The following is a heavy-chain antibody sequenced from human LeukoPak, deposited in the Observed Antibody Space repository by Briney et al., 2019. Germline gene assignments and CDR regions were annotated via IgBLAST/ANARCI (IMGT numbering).Heavy chain of an antibody. D-gene: IGHD3-9*01. V-gene: IGHV4-39*07. CDR3: ARVSGDILTGYYRPLWEFDP. CDR2: IYYSGST. Sequence: SETLSLTCTVSGGSISSSGYYWGWIRQPPGKGLEWIGSIYYSGSTYYNPSLKSRVTISVDTSKNQFSLKLSSVTAADTAVYYCARVSGDILTGYYRPLWEFDPWGQGTLVTVSS. J-gene: IGHJ5*02. CDR1: GGSISSSGYY.